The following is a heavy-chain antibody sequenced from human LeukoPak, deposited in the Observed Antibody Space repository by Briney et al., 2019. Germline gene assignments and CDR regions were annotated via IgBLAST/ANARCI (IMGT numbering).Heavy chain of an antibody. V-gene: IGHV3-30*18. CDR2: ISYDGSNK. Sequence: PGGSLRLSCAASGFTFRSYGMHWVRQAPVKGLEWVAVISYDGSNKYYADSVKGRFTVSRDNSINTLYLQINSLRAEDTAVYYCAKEKGSTEFDYWGQGTLVTVSS. J-gene: IGHJ4*02. D-gene: IGHD1-26*01. CDR1: GFTFRSYG. CDR3: AKEKGSTEFDY.